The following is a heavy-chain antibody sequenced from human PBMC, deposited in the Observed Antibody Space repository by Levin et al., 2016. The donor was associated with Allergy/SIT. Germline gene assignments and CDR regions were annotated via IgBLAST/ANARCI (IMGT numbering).Heavy chain of an antibody. CDR3: AKYGRHDYVWGSYRREAIEYFQR. V-gene: IGHV3-7*01. CDR2: IKQDGSEK. D-gene: IGHD3-16*02. Sequence: WIRQPPGKGLEWVANIKQDGSEKYYVDSVKGRFTISRDNAKNSLYLQMNSLRAEDTAVYYCAKYGRHDYVWGSYRREAIEYFQRLGPGHPGHRLL. J-gene: IGHJ1*01.